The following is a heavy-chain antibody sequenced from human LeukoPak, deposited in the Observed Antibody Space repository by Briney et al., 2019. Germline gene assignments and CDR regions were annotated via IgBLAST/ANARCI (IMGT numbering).Heavy chain of an antibody. CDR3: AELGITMIGGV. J-gene: IGHJ6*04. V-gene: IGHV3-48*04. CDR2: ISSSGYTI. CDR1: GFTCSDYS. D-gene: IGHD3-10*02. Sequence: GGSLRLSCEVSGFTCSDYSMNWVRQAPGKGLEWVSYISSSGYTINYADSVKGRFTISRDNAKNSLYLQMNSLRAEDTAVYYCAELGITMIGGVWGKGTTVTISS.